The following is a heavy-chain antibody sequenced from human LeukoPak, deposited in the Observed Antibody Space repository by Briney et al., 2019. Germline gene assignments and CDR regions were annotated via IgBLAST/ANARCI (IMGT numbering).Heavy chain of an antibody. CDR2: ISSSGSTI. J-gene: IGHJ4*02. CDR3: ARPFAPRRVNGDYDK. D-gene: IGHD4-17*01. V-gene: IGHV3-11*04. Sequence: KLGGSLRLSCAASGFTFSDYYMTWFRQAPGKGLEWVSYISSSGSTIYADSVKGRFTISRDNAKNSLYLQMNSLRAEDTAVYYCARPFAPRRVNGDYDKWGQGTLVTVSS. CDR1: GFTFSDYY.